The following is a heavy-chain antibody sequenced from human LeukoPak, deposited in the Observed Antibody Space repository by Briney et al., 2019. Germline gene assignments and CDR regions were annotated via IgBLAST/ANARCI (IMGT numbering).Heavy chain of an antibody. J-gene: IGHJ6*04. CDR1: GGTFSSYA. V-gene: IGHV1-69*06. CDR3: ARGGSGSYFSRYYYYGMDV. Sequence: WASVKVSCKASGGTFSSYAISWVRQAAGQGLEWMGGIIPIFGTANYAQKFQGRVTITADKSTSTAYMELSSLRSEDTAVYYCARGGSGSYFSRYYYYGMDVWGKGTTVTVSS. CDR2: IIPIFGTA. D-gene: IGHD3-10*01.